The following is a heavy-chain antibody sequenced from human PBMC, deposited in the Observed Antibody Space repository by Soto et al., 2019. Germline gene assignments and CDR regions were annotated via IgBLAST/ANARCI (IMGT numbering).Heavy chain of an antibody. V-gene: IGHV3-9*01. D-gene: IGHD6-19*01. CDR2: ISWNSGSI. CDR1: GFTFDDYA. CDR3: AKRRGIAVDDAFDI. Sequence: EVQLVESGGGLVQPGRSLRLSCAASGFTFDDYAMHWVRQAPGKGLEWVSGISWNSGSIGYADSVKGRFTISRDNAKNSLYLQMNSLRAEDTALYYCAKRRGIAVDDAFDIWGQGTMVTVSS. J-gene: IGHJ3*02.